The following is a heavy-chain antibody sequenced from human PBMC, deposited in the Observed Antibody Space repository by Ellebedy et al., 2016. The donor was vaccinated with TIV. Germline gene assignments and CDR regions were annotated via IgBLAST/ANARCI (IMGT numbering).Heavy chain of an antibody. D-gene: IGHD2-2*01. J-gene: IGHJ4*02. CDR1: GFTFSSYW. V-gene: IGHV3-7*03. Sequence: PGGSLRLSCAASGFTFSSYWMNWVRQAPGKGLEWVANIKQDGSENYYVDSVKGRFTISRDNTKNSLYLQMNSLIAEDTAVYYCSFTRLVPYWGQGTLVSVSS. CDR2: IKQDGSEN. CDR3: SFTRLVPY.